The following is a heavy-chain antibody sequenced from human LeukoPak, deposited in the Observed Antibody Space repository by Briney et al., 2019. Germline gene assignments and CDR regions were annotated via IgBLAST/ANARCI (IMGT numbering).Heavy chain of an antibody. Sequence: PGGSLRLSCAASGFTFSSYSMNWVRQAPGKGLEWVSSISSSSSYIYYADSVKGRFTISRDNAKNSLYLQMNSLRAEDTALYHCARVAYCGGDCYALDYWGQGTLVTVSS. D-gene: IGHD2-21*02. CDR3: ARVAYCGGDCYALDY. CDR2: ISSSSSYI. CDR1: GFTFSSYS. V-gene: IGHV3-21*04. J-gene: IGHJ4*02.